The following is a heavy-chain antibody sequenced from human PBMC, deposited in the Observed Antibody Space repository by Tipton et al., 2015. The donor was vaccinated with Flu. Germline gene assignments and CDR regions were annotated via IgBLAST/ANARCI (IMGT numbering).Heavy chain of an antibody. CDR1: GGSISSSSYY. CDR3: ASGNTATDY. V-gene: IGHV4-39*01. J-gene: IGHJ4*02. D-gene: IGHD5-18*01. Sequence: ESLRLSCTVSGGSISSSSYYWGWIRQPPGKGLEWIGSIYYSGSTYYNPSLKSRVTISVDTSKNQFSLKLSSVTAADTAVYYCASGNTATDYWGQGTLVTVS. CDR2: IYYSGST.